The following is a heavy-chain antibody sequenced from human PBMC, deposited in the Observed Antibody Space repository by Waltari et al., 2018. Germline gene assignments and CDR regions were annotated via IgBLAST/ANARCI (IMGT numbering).Heavy chain of an antibody. CDR1: GGSISSYY. D-gene: IGHD2-2*01. J-gene: IGHJ6*02. V-gene: IGHV4-4*07. CDR2: IYTSGRT. Sequence: QVQLQESGPGLVKPSETLSLTCTVSGGSISSYYWSWIRQPAGKGLEWIGRIYTSGRTNYKPSVSSRVTRSVDTSKIQFSLKLSSVTAADTAVYYCARDFVVVPAAARYYYGMDVWGQGTTVTVSS. CDR3: ARDFVVVPAAARYYYGMDV.